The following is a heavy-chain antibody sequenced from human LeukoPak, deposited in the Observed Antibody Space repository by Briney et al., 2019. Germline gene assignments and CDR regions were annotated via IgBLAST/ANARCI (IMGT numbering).Heavy chain of an antibody. D-gene: IGHD6-13*01. V-gene: IGHV4-4*07. J-gene: IGHJ5*02. Sequence: SETLSLTCTVSGGSISSYYWSWIRQPAGKGLEWIGRIYTSGSTNYNPSLKSRVTMSVDTSKNQFSLKLSSVTAADTAVYYCARGARGSSWYVPNWFDPWGQGTLVTVSS. CDR2: IYTSGST. CDR3: ARGARGSSWYVPNWFDP. CDR1: GGSISSYY.